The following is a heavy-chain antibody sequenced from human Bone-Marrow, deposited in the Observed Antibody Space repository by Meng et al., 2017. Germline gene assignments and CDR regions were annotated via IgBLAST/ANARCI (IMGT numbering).Heavy chain of an antibody. CDR2: IYPGDSDT. CDR1: GYIFTNFW. Sequence: GESLKISCKGSGYIFTNFWIGWVRQMPGKGLEWVGIIYPGDSDTRYSPSLEGHVTISAEKSTNTAYLQWNSLTASDTAMYFCARSYSNSWVGYFQRWGQGTLVTVSS. D-gene: IGHD6-13*01. J-gene: IGHJ1*01. CDR3: ARSYSNSWVGYFQR. V-gene: IGHV5-51*01.